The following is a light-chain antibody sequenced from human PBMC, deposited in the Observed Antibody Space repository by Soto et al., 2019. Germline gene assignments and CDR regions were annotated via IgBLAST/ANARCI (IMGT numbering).Light chain of an antibody. J-gene: IGKJ4*01. CDR3: QKYNSAVDT. Sequence: EVVMTQSPATLSVSPGEGATLSFRASQSVNSDLAWYLQKPGQTPRLLIYGAYTRATGITARFSGSGSGTEFPLTISSLQPEDVATYYCQKYNSAVDTFGEGTKVEIK. CDR1: QSVNSD. V-gene: IGKV3-15*01. CDR2: GAY.